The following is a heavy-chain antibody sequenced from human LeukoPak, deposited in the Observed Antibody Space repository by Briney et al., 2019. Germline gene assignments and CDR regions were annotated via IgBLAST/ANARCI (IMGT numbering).Heavy chain of an antibody. V-gene: IGHV3-9*01. CDR3: AKDISYDILTGYPDY. CDR2: ISWNSGSI. CDR1: GFTFDDYA. Sequence: GGSPRLSCAASGFTFDDYAMHWGRQAPGKGLEWVSGISWNSGSIGYADSVKGRFTISRDNAKNSLYLQMNSLRAEDTALYYCAKDISYDILTGYPDYWGQGTLVTVSS. J-gene: IGHJ4*02. D-gene: IGHD3-9*01.